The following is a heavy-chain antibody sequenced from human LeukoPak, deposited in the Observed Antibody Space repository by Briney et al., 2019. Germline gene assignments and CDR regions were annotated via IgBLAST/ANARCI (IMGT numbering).Heavy chain of an antibody. CDR1: GFTLSSYS. V-gene: IGHV3-48*01. D-gene: IGHD4-11*01. Sequence: GGSLRLSCAASGFTLSSYSMNWVRQAPGKGLEWVSYISSSSSTVYYADSVKGRFTISRDNAKNSLFLQMNSLRAEDTAVYYCARAYSNTDFDYWGQGTLVTVSS. J-gene: IGHJ4*02. CDR3: ARAYSNTDFDY. CDR2: ISSSSSTV.